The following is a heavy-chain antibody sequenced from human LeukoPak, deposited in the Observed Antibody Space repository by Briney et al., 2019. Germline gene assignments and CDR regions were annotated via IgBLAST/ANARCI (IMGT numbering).Heavy chain of an antibody. CDR2: ISGSGGST. V-gene: IGHV3-23*01. CDR3: TRQLGGSGSH. CDR1: GFTFSSYA. J-gene: IGHJ4*02. D-gene: IGHD3-10*01. Sequence: GGSLRLSCAASGFTFSSYAMSWVRQAPGKGLEWVSAISGSGGSTYYADSVKGRFTISRDNSKNTLYLQMNSLRAEDTAVYYCTRQLGGSGSHWGQGTLVTVSS.